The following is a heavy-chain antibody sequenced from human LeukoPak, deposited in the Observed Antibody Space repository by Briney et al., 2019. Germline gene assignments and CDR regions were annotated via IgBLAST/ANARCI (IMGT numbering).Heavy chain of an antibody. J-gene: IGHJ4*02. V-gene: IGHV4-34*01. CDR3: AREIIWGTYRRLYYFDS. CDR1: GGSFSGYY. D-gene: IGHD3-16*02. Sequence: PSETLSLTCAVYGGSFSGYYWNWIRQVPGKGLEWIGEINHSASARYSPSLKSRVTMSVYTSKNQFSLKLTSVTAADTAIYYCAREIIWGTYRRLYYFDSWGQGTLVTVSS. CDR2: INHSASA.